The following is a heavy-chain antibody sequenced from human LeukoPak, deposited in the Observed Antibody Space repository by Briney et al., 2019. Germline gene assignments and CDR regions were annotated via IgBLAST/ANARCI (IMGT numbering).Heavy chain of an antibody. Sequence: GASVKVSCKASGGTFSSYAISWVRQAPGQGLEWMGGIIPIFGTANYAQKFQGRVTITADESTSTAYMELRSLRSDDTAVYYCARDEGYSYGHLIDYWGQGTLVTVSS. V-gene: IGHV1-69*13. CDR3: ARDEGYSYGHLIDY. CDR1: GGTFSSYA. CDR2: IIPIFGTA. D-gene: IGHD5-18*01. J-gene: IGHJ4*02.